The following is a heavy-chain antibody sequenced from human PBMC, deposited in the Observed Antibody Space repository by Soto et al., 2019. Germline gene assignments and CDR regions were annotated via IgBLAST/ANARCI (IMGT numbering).Heavy chain of an antibody. Sequence: PGGSLRLSCAASGFTFGTYTMNWVRQAPGKGLEWVASISSDGHIYYADSLKGRFSISRDNAKNSLSLQMDSLKAEDTALYYCARDGFTMVRGVIITRYFDHWGQGTLVTVSS. V-gene: IGHV3-21*01. CDR1: GFTFGTYT. J-gene: IGHJ4*02. D-gene: IGHD3-10*01. CDR2: ISSDGHI. CDR3: ARDGFTMVRGVIITRYFDH.